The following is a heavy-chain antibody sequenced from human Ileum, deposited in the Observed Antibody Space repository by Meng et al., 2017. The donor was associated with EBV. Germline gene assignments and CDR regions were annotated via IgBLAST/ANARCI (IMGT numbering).Heavy chain of an antibody. CDR2: INPSGGST. CDR3: ARSPLDGYNYHFDY. V-gene: IGHV1-46*01. J-gene: IGHJ4*02. CDR1: GYTFTSYY. Sequence: QVQLVQSGAEVKKPGASMMVSCKASGYTFTSYYIHWVRQAPGQGLEWMGVINPSGGSTTYSQKFQGRLTMTRDTSTSAVYMELSSLRSEDTAIYYCARSPLDGYNYHFDYWGQGTLVTVSS. D-gene: IGHD5-24*01.